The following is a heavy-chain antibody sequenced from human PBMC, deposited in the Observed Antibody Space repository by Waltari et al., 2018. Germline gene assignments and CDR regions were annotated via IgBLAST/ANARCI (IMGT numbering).Heavy chain of an antibody. J-gene: IGHJ4*02. V-gene: IGHV3-21*01. CDR3: ARGSIVVVTGHFDY. Sequence: EVQLVESGGGLVKPGGSLRLSCAASGFTFSSYSMNWVRQAPGKGREWVSSISSSSSYIYYADSVKGRFTISRDNAKNSLYLQMNSLRAEDTAVYYCARGSIVVVTGHFDYWGQGTLVTVSS. CDR1: GFTFSSYS. D-gene: IGHD2-21*02. CDR2: ISSSSSYI.